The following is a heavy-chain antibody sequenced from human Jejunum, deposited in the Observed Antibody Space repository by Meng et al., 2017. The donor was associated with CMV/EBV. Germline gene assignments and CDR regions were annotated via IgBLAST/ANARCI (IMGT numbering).Heavy chain of an antibody. J-gene: IGHJ4*02. V-gene: IGHV1-18*04. D-gene: IGHD7-27*01. CDR2: ISLGNGQT. Sequence: QVHLLQSGAEVKKPGAAVKISCKTSGYTFTDHIIGWVRQAPGQGLEWVGWISLGNGQTVYGHKVQGRVTVTTDTSTSTAYMELRSLRSDDTAMYYCARDVWGFDYWGQGTLVTVSS. CDR1: GYTFTDHI. CDR3: ARDVWGFDY.